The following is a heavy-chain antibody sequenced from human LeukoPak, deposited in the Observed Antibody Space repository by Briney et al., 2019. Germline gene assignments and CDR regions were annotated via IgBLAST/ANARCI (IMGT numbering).Heavy chain of an antibody. J-gene: IGHJ6*02. CDR1: GFTFSSYA. D-gene: IGHD2-2*02. CDR2: ISYDGSNK. Sequence: GGSLRLSCAASGFTFSSYAMHWVRQAPGKGLEWVAVISYDGSNKYYADSVKGRFTISRDNSKNTLYLQMNSLRAEDTAVYYCARDKVPAAIWRSAGIDVWGQGTTVTVSS. CDR3: ARDKVPAAIWRSAGIDV. V-gene: IGHV3-30*04.